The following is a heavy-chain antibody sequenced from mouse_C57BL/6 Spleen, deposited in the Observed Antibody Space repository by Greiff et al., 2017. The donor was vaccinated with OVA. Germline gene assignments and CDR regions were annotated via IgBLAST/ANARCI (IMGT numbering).Heavy chain of an antibody. Sequence: EVKLEESGEGLVKPGGSLKLSCAASGFTFSSYAMSWVRQTPKKRLEWVAYISSGGDYIYYADTVKGRFTISRDNARNTLYLQMSSLKSEDTAMYYCTRDRIYCMDYWGQGTSVTVAS. V-gene: IGHV5-9-1*02. J-gene: IGHJ4*01. CDR1: GFTFSSYA. D-gene: IGHD2-1*01. CDR2: ISSGGDYI. CDR3: TRDRIYCMDY.